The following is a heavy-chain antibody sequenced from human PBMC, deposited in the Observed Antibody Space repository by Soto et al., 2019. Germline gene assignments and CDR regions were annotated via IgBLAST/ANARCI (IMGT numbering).Heavy chain of an antibody. CDR1: GGSFSGYY. V-gene: IGHV4-34*01. CDR3: AIIRNYYYYGMDV. J-gene: IGHJ6*02. CDR2: INHSGST. Sequence: LFLTCAVYGGSFSGYYWSWVRQPPGKGLEWIGEINHSGSTNYNPSLKSRVTISVDTSKNQFSLKLSSVTAADTAVYYCAIIRNYYYYGMDVWGQGTTVTVSS.